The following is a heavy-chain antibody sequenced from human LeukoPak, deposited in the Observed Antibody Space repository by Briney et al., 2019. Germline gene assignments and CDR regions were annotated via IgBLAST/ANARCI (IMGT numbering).Heavy chain of an antibody. CDR3: ARESGIAAALDL. J-gene: IGHJ5*02. V-gene: IGHV3-74*01. CDR1: GFTFSTYW. Sequence: PGGSLRLSCVASGFTFSTYWVHWVRQAPGKGLVWVSRINTDGTSTTYADSVKGRFTISRDNAKNTLYLQMNSLRAEDTAVYYCARESGIAAALDLWGQGTLVTVSS. CDR2: INTDGTST. D-gene: IGHD6-13*01.